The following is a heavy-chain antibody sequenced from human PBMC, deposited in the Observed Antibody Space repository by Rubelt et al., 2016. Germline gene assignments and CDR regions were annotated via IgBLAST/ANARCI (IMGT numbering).Heavy chain of an antibody. J-gene: IGHJ6*03. V-gene: IGHV4-59*01. Sequence: GSTNYNPSLKSRVTISVDTSKNQFSLKLSSVTAADTAVYYCARDNYSSSSGVWDYYYYMDVWGKGTTVTVSS. CDR3: ARDNYSSSSGVWDYYYYMDV. D-gene: IGHD6-6*01. CDR2: GST.